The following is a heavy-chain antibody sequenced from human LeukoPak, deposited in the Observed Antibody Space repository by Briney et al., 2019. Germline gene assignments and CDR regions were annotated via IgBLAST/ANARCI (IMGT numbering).Heavy chain of an antibody. V-gene: IGHV3-21*01. J-gene: IGHJ4*02. CDR1: GFTFSTYS. CDR2: ITSSSSYI. D-gene: IGHD3-22*01. CDR3: ARGGHACYDSSGYRYYFDY. Sequence: KSGGSLRLSCAASGFTFSTYSMNWVRQAPGKGLELVSSITSSSSYIYYADSVKGRFTFSRDNAKNSLYLQMNNLRAEDTAVYYCARGGHACYDSSGYRYYFDYWGQGTLVTVSS.